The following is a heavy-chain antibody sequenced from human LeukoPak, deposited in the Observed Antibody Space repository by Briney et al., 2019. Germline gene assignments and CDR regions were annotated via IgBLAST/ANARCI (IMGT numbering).Heavy chain of an antibody. CDR3: ARESPTTVTYFDY. V-gene: IGHV3-66*01. J-gene: IGHJ4*02. D-gene: IGHD4-17*01. CDR1: GLTVTSNH. CDR2: TYSGGTT. Sequence: GGSLRLSCAASGLTVTSNHMTWVRQAPGKGLEWVSVTYSGGTTLYADSVKGRFTSSRDNSENTLYLQMNSLRVEDTAVYYCARESPTTVTYFDYWGQGTLVTVSS.